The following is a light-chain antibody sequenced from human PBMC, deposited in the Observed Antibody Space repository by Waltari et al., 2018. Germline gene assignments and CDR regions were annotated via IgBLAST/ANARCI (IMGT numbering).Light chain of an antibody. V-gene: IGKV1-5*03. Sequence: DIQMTQAPSTLSPSVGDRVTITCRASQSIATWLAWYQQKPGKAPNLLIYEASSLGSGVPSRFSGSGSGTEFTLTISSLQPDDFATYDCQQYNSYPWTFGQGTKVEIK. J-gene: IGKJ1*01. CDR1: QSIATW. CDR3: QQYNSYPWT. CDR2: EAS.